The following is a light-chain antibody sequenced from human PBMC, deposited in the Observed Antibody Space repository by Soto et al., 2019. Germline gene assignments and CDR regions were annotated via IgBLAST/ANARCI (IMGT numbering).Light chain of an antibody. CDR1: SSNIGSHT. J-gene: IGLJ3*02. CDR3: ATRDDSLNGWV. V-gene: IGLV1-44*01. CDR2: TNN. Sequence: QSVLTQPPSASGTPGQRVTISCSGGSSNIGSHTVSWYQQLPGTAPKLLIYTNNQRPSGVPDRFSGSKSGTSASLAISGLQSEDEADYYCATRDDSLNGWVFGGGTKLTVL.